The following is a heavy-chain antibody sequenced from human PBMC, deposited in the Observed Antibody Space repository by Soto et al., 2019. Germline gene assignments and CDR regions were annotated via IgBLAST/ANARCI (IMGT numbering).Heavy chain of an antibody. D-gene: IGHD1-26*01. CDR1: GFSFNNAW. CDR3: STGESGSYGL. J-gene: IGHJ4*02. CDR2: IKSKTDGGTT. Sequence: GGSLRLSCVASGFSFNNAWMNWVRQAPGKGLEWVGRIKSKTDGGTTDFAAPVKGRFSISRDDSRNTLYLQMSSLRSEDTAVYYCSTGESGSYGLWGQGTLVTVSS. V-gene: IGHV3-15*07.